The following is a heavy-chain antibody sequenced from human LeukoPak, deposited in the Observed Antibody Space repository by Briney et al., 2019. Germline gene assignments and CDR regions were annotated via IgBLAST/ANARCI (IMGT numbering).Heavy chain of an antibody. CDR2: INPSGGST. CDR1: GYPFTSYY. J-gene: IGHJ6*03. V-gene: IGHV1-46*01. D-gene: IGHD2-21*01. Sequence: ASVQVSCKASGYPFTSYYMHWVRQAPGQGLEWMGIINPSGGSTSYAQKFQGRVTMTRDMSTSTVYMELSSLRSEDTAVYYCARGCGGEKCLGYYYYMDVWGKGTTVTVSS. CDR3: ARGCGGEKCLGYYYYMDV.